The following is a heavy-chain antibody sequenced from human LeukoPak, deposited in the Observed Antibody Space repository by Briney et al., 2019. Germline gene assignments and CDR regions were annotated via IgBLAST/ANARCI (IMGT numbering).Heavy chain of an antibody. D-gene: IGHD6-13*01. CDR1: GFTFSSYA. Sequence: GRSLRLSCAASGFTFSSYAMHWVRQAPGKGLEWVAVISYDGSNKYYADSVKGRFTISRDNSKNTLYLQMNSLRAEDTAVYYCAREVSIAAAGTDYYYYYGMDVWGKGTTVTVSS. V-gene: IGHV3-30*04. J-gene: IGHJ6*04. CDR2: ISYDGSNK. CDR3: AREVSIAAAGTDYYYYYGMDV.